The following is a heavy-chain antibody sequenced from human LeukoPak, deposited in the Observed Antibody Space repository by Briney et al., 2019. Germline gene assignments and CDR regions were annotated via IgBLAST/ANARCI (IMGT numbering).Heavy chain of an antibody. CDR1: GYSISSGYY. V-gene: IGHV4-38-2*01. CDR3: ARHSGYYYDSSGYYYPHYWYFDL. J-gene: IGHJ2*01. CDR2: IYHSGST. Sequence: KPSETLSLTCAVSGYSISSGYYWGWIRQPPGTGLEWIGSIYHSGSTYYNPSLKSRVTISVDTSKNQFSLKLSSVTAADTAVYYCARHSGYYYDSSGYYYPHYWYFDLWGRGTLVTVSS. D-gene: IGHD3-22*01.